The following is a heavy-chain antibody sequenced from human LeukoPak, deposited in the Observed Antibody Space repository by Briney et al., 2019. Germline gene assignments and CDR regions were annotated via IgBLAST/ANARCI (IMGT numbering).Heavy chain of an antibody. CDR2: VFHSGSS. V-gene: IGHV4-38-2*01. CDR1: GHSISSGYY. D-gene: IGHD4-11*01. J-gene: IGHJ4*02. Sequence: SETLSLTCAVSGHSISSGYYWGFIRQPPGKGLEWIGNVFHSGSSYYNPSLKSRVTMSVDTSKNHFSLKLSSVTAADTALYYCARLQYPYYFDYWGQGTLVTVSS. CDR3: ARLQYPYYFDY.